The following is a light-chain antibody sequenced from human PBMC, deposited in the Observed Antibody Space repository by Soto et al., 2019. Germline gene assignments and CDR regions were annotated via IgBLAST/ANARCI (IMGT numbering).Light chain of an antibody. J-gene: IGKJ1*01. CDR3: QQYNNWPRT. V-gene: IGKV3-15*01. CDR2: GTS. CDR1: QSVNSN. Sequence: EIVRTQSPATLSLSPGERATLSCRASQSVNSNLAWYQQKAGQAPRLLIYGTSTRATGIPARFSGSGSGTDFTLTISSLQFEDFAVYYCQQYNNWPRTFGQGTKVEIK.